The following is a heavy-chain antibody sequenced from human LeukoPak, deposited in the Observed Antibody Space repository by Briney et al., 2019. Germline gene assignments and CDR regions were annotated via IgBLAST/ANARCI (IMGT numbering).Heavy chain of an antibody. CDR1: GFTFSSYS. D-gene: IGHD2-21*02. CDR2: ISSSSSYI. Sequence: GGSLRLSCAASGFTFSSYSMNWVRQAPGKGLEWVSSISSSSSYIYYADSVKGRFTISRDNAKNSLYLQMNSLRAEDTAEYYCAREGAYCGGDCYDAFDIWGQGTMVTVSS. V-gene: IGHV3-21*01. CDR3: AREGAYCGGDCYDAFDI. J-gene: IGHJ3*02.